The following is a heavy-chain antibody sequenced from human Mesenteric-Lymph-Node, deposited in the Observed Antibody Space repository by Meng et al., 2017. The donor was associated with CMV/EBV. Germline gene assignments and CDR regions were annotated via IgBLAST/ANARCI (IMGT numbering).Heavy chain of an antibody. J-gene: IGHJ4*02. V-gene: IGHV3-48*04. CDR2: ISSSGSTI. CDR3: ARDLRVAATPDY. D-gene: IGHD2-15*01. Sequence: GGSLRLSCAASGFTFSTYSMNWVRQAPEKGLEWVSYISSSGSTIYYADSVKGRFTISRDNAKNSLYLQMNSLRAEDTAVYYCARDLRVAATPDYWGQGTLVTVSS. CDR1: GFTFSTYS.